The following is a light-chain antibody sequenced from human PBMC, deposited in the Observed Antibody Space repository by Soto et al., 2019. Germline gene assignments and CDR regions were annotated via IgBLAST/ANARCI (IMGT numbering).Light chain of an antibody. V-gene: IGLV2-11*01. CDR1: SSDVDDYNY. Sequence: QSALTQPRSVSGSPGQSVTISCTGTSSDVDDYNYVSWYQQHPDTAPKLMIYDVTKRPSGVPDRFSGSKSGNTASLTISGLQAEDEADYYCCSYAGGYVFEVIFGGGTKVTV. J-gene: IGLJ2*01. CDR2: DVT. CDR3: CSYAGGYVFEVI.